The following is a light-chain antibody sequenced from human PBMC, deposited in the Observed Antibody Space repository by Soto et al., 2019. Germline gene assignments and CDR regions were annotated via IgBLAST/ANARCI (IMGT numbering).Light chain of an antibody. J-gene: IGLJ2*01. CDR2: STT. V-gene: IGLV7-43*01. Sequence: QTVVTQEPSLTVSPRGTVTLTCASSTGAVTSGYYPNWFQQKPGQPPRALIYSTTYKHSWTPARFSGSLLGGKAALTLSGVQPEDEADYYCLLFYGDGVVFGGGTKLTVL. CDR1: TGAVTSGYY. CDR3: LLFYGDGVV.